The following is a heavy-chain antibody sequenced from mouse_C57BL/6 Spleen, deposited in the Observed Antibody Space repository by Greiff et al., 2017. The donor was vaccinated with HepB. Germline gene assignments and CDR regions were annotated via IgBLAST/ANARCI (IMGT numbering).Heavy chain of an antibody. CDR1: GFTFTDYY. J-gene: IGHJ1*03. CDR2: IRNKANGYTT. D-gene: IGHD2-3*01. Sequence: EVKLMESGGGLVQPGGSLSLSCAASGFTFTDYYMSWVRQPPGKALEWLGFIRNKANGYTTEYSASVKGRFTISRDNSQSILYLQMNALRAEDSATYYCARYERWLLGFDVWGTGTTVTVSS. CDR3: ARYERWLLGFDV. V-gene: IGHV7-3*01.